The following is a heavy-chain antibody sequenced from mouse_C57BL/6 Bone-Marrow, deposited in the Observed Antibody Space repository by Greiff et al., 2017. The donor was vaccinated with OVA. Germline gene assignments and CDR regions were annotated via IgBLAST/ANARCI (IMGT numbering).Heavy chain of an antibody. CDR3: ARDGGTTVYFDY. V-gene: IGHV5-4*01. D-gene: IGHD1-1*01. Sequence: EVHLVESGGGLVKPGGSLKLSCAASGFTFSSYALSWVRQTPEKRLEWVATISDGGSYTYYPDNVKGRFTISRDNAKNNLYLQMSHLKSEDTAMYYCARDGGTTVYFDYWGQGTTLTVSS. J-gene: IGHJ2*01. CDR2: ISDGGSYT. CDR1: GFTFSSYA.